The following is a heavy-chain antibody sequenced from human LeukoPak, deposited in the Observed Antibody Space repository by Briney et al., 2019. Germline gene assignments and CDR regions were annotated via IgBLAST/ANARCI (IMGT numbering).Heavy chain of an antibody. D-gene: IGHD3-9*01. CDR3: ARVGGYYDILTGYYTPSYFDY. CDR2: IYHSGST. Sequence: SETLSLTCAVSGGSISSSSWWSWVRQPPGRGLEWIGEIYHSGSTNYNPSLKSRVTISVDKSKNQFSLKLSSVTAADTAVYYCARVGGYYDILTGYYTPSYFDYWGQGTLVTVSS. CDR1: GGSISSSSW. V-gene: IGHV4-4*02. J-gene: IGHJ4*02.